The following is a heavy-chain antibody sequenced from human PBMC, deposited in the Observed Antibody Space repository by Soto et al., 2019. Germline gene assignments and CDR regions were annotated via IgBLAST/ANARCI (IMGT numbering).Heavy chain of an antibody. J-gene: IGHJ4*02. CDR1: GYTFSSYD. CDR3: ATSGGGWYLY. D-gene: IGHD6-19*01. CDR2: LNPNSGDT. Sequence: GASVKVSCKASGYTFSSYDINWVRQATGQGLEWMGWLNPNSGDTGYAQKFQGRVTLTRNTSINTAYIELSSLTSDDTAVYYCATSGGGWYLYWGQGILVTVSS. V-gene: IGHV1-8*01.